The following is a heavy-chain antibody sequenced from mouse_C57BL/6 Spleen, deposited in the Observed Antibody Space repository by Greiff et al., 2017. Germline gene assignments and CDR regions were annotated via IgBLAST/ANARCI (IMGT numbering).Heavy chain of an antibody. CDR1: GYSFTGYY. D-gene: IGHD2-4*01. J-gene: IGHJ4*01. CDR2: INPSTGGT. CDR3: ARSYYDYDRYYAMDY. Sequence: EVQLQQSGPELVKPGASVKISCTASGYSFTGYYMNWVKQSPEKSLEWIGEINPSTGGTTYNQKFKAKATLTVDKSSSTAYMQLKSLTSEDSAVYYCARSYYDYDRYYAMDYWGQGTSVTVSS. V-gene: IGHV1-42*01.